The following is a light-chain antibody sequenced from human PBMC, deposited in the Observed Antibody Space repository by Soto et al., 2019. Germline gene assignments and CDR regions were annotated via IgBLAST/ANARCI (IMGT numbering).Light chain of an antibody. J-gene: IGKJ4*01. CDR2: DAS. CDR1: QSVSSY. Sequence: EIVLTQSPATLSLSPGERATLSCRASQSVSSYFAWYQHKPGQAPRLLMYDASNRATGIPARFSGSGSGTEFTLTISSLEPEDFAVYYCQQRSNWPLTFGGGTKVEIK. V-gene: IGKV3-11*01. CDR3: QQRSNWPLT.